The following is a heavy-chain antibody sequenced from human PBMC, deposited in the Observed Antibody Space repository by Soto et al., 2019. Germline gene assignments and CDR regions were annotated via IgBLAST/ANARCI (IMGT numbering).Heavy chain of an antibody. D-gene: IGHD3-16*01. J-gene: IGHJ6*02. CDR2: INAGNGNT. CDR3: ARWCTLRLGEVWSCGRDF. V-gene: IGHV1-3*01. Sequence: QVQLVQSGAEVKKPGASVKVSCKASGYTFTSYAMHWVRQARGQRLEWMCWINAGNGNTKYSQKFQGRVTITRDTSASTAYMELSSLRSEETAVYYCARWCTLRLGEVWSCGRDFWGQGSRVTVSS. CDR1: GYTFTSYA.